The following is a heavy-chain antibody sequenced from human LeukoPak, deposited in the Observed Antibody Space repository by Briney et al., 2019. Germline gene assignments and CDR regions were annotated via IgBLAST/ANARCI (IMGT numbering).Heavy chain of an antibody. CDR2: IHNSGAT. D-gene: IGHD2-15*01. V-gene: IGHV4-39*01. CDR3: ARYCSGGSCDSSNRFDP. Sequence: SETLSLTCSVSGGSISSSSYYWVWIRQPPGKGLEWIATIHNSGATYYNPSLKSRVTISVDTSKNQSSLKLSFVTAADTAVYYCARYCSGGSCDSSNRFDPWGQGTLVTVSS. CDR1: GGSISSSSYY. J-gene: IGHJ5*02.